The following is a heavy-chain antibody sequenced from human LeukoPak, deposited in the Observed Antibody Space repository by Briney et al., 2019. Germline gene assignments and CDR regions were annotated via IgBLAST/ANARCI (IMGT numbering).Heavy chain of an antibody. J-gene: IGHJ4*02. CDR1: GYTFTSYG. CDR2: ISAYNGNT. Sequence: GASVKVSCKASGYTFTSYGISWVRQAPGQGLEWMGWISAYNGNTNYAQKLQGRVTMTTDTSTSTAYMELRSLRSDDTAVYYCARDGVSDSYGPTFFDYWGQGILVTVPS. V-gene: IGHV1-18*01. CDR3: ARDGVSDSYGPTFFDY. D-gene: IGHD5-18*01.